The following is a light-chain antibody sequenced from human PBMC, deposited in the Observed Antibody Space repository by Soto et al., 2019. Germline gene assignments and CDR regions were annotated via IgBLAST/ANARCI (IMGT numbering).Light chain of an antibody. CDR3: QKYNSAPLT. J-gene: IGKJ4*01. CDR1: QGIGVY. V-gene: IGKV1-27*01. Sequence: DIQMTQSPSSLSASLGDRVTITCRASQGIGVYLAWFQQKPGKVPKLLIYAASTLQSGVPSRFSGSGSGTAVTLTISSLQPEDFATYYCQKYNSAPLTFGGGTKVEIK. CDR2: AAS.